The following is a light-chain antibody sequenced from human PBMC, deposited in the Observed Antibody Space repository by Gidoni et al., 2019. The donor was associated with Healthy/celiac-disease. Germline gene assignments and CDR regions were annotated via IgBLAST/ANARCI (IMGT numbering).Light chain of an antibody. CDR3: QQYGSSAWT. CDR2: GAS. Sequence: EIVLTQSPGTLSLSPGERATLSCRASQSVSSSYLAWYQQKPGQAPRLLLYGASSRATGIPDRCSGSGSGTDFTLTISRLAPEDFAVYYCQQYGSSAWTFGQGTKVEIK. J-gene: IGKJ1*01. V-gene: IGKV3-20*01. CDR1: QSVSSSY.